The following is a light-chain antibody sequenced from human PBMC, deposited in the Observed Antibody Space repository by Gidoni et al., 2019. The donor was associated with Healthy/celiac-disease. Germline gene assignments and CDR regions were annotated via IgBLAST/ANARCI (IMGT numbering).Light chain of an antibody. Sequence: DILMTLTPLSLSVTAAQPPSISCKSSQSLLHSAGKTYLYWYLQKPGQSPQLLIYEVSNRFSGVPERFSGSGSGTDFTLKISRVEGEDVGVYYCMQSIQLPPHPTFGPGTKVDIK. V-gene: IGKV2D-29*02. CDR3: MQSIQLPPHPT. CDR2: EVS. CDR1: QSLLHSAGKTY. J-gene: IGKJ3*01.